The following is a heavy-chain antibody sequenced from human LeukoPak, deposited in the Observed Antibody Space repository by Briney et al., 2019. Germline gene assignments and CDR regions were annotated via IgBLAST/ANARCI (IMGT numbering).Heavy chain of an antibody. Sequence: LRLSCAASGFTFSDYYMSWIRQPPGKGLEWIGEINHSGSTNYNPSLKSRVTISVDTSKNQFSLKLSSVTAADTAVYYCARGGIRGYSYGRWFDPWGQGTLVTVSS. CDR2: INHSGST. D-gene: IGHD5-18*01. V-gene: IGHV4-34*01. CDR1: GFTFSDYY. J-gene: IGHJ5*02. CDR3: ARGGIRGYSYGRWFDP.